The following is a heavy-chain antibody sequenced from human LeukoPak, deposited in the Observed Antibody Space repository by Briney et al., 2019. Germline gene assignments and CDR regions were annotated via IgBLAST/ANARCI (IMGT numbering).Heavy chain of an antibody. CDR1: GFTVSSNY. CDR3: ASTGRDDSSGYYYYYYMDV. CDR2: IYSGGST. V-gene: IGHV3-53*01. J-gene: IGHJ6*03. Sequence: GGSLRLSCAASGFTVSSNYMSWVRQAPGKGLEWVSVIYSGGSTYYADSVKGRFTISRDNSKNTLYLQMKSLRAEDTAVYYCASTGRDDSSGYYYYYYMDVWGKGTTVTVSS. D-gene: IGHD3-22*01.